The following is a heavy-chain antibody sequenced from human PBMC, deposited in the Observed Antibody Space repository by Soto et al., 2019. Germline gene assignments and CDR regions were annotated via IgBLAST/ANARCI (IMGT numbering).Heavy chain of an antibody. CDR2: ISSSSSYI. J-gene: IGHJ6*03. Sequence: SGGSLRLSCAASGFTFSSYSMNWVRQAPGKGLEWVSSISSSSSYIYYADSVKGRFTISRDNAKNSLYLQMNSLRAEDTAVYYCARGMGILTGYGDYYMDVWGKGTTVTVSS. V-gene: IGHV3-21*01. D-gene: IGHD3-9*01. CDR3: ARGMGILTGYGDYYMDV. CDR1: GFTFSSYS.